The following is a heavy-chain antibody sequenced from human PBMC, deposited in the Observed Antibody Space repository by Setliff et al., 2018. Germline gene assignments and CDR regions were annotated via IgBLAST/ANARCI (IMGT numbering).Heavy chain of an antibody. CDR2: ISQSGSA. J-gene: IGHJ4*02. CDR3: ARGRNVAARLFDS. D-gene: IGHD6-6*01. Sequence: PSETLSLTCGVSNGSFRGYWSWIRQSPGKGLEWIGQISQSGSATYNPSLKSRLTISLYTSKDQVSLKGSSVTAADTAVYYCARGRNVAARLFDSWGQGTLVTVSS. V-gene: IGHV4-34*01. CDR1: NGSFRGY.